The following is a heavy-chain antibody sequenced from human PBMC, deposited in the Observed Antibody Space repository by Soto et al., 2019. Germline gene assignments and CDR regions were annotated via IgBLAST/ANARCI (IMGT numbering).Heavy chain of an antibody. CDR2: IIPIFGTA. J-gene: IGHJ4*02. D-gene: IGHD3-22*01. CDR3: ASGFAYYDSSGYYDYFDY. Sequence: QVQLVQSGAEVKKPASSVKVSCKASGGTFSSYAISWVRQAPGQGLEWMGGIIPIFGTANYAQKFQGRVTITADESTSTAYMELSSLRSEDTAVYYCASGFAYYDSSGYYDYFDYWGQGTLVTVSS. CDR1: GGTFSSYA. V-gene: IGHV1-69*12.